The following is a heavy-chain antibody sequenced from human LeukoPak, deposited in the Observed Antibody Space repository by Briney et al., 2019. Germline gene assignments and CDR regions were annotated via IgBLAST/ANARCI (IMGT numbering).Heavy chain of an antibody. CDR1: GFTSSSYA. CDR3: ATGPYDFWSGYFDY. D-gene: IGHD3-3*01. V-gene: IGHV3-30-3*01. Sequence: GGSLRLSCAASGFTSSSYAMHWVRQAPGKGLEWVAVISYDGSNKYYADSVKGRFTISRDNSKNTLYLQMNSLRAEDTAVYYCATGPYDFWSGYFDYWGQGTLVTVSS. CDR2: ISYDGSNK. J-gene: IGHJ4*02.